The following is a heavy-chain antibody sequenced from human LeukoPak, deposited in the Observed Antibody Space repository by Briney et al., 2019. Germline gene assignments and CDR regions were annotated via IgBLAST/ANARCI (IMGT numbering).Heavy chain of an antibody. J-gene: IGHJ4*02. CDR2: ISSTSGSAI. D-gene: IGHD2-2*01. CDR1: GFTFSSYE. Sequence: GGSLRLSCAASGFTFSSYEMNWVRPAPGKGLEWVSYISSTSGSAIYYADSVKGRFTISRDNAKNSLYLQMNSLRAEDTAVYYCARRYCSSTSCLLDYWGQGTLVTVSS. CDR3: ARRYCSSTSCLLDY. V-gene: IGHV3-48*03.